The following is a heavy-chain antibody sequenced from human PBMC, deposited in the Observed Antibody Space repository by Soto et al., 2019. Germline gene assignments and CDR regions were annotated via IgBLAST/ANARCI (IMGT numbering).Heavy chain of an antibody. J-gene: IGHJ4*02. CDR2: ISSSSSTI. Sequence: GGSLRLSCAASGFTFSSYSMNWVRQAPGKGLEWVSYISSSSSTIYYADSVKGRFTISRDNAKNSLYLQMNSLRAEDTAVYYCASQYCSSTSCYVDYFDYWGQGTLVTVSS. V-gene: IGHV3-48*01. D-gene: IGHD2-2*01. CDR3: ASQYCSSTSCYVDYFDY. CDR1: GFTFSSYS.